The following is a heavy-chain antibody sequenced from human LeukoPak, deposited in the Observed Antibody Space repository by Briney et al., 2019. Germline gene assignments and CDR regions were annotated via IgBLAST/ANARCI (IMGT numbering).Heavy chain of an antibody. D-gene: IGHD3-10*01. J-gene: IGHJ5*02. CDR3: ARVSYGSGNWFDP. V-gene: IGHV4-59*01. CDR1: GGSISSYY. Sequence: PSETLSLTCTVSGGSISSYYWSWIRQPPGKGLEWIGYIYYSGSTNYNPSLKCRVTISVDTSKNQFSLKLSSVTAADTAVYYCARVSYGSGNWFDPWGQGTLVTVSS. CDR2: IYYSGST.